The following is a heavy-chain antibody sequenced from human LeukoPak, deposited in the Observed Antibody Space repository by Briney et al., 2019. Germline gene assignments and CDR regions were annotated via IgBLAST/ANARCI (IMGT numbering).Heavy chain of an antibody. CDR2: TYYRSKWYN. J-gene: IGHJ4*02. Sequence: SQALSLTCALSGDSVSSNGAAWDWIRQPPSRGLEWLGRTYYRSKWYNDYAVSVKGRITINPDTSKNQFSLQLNSVTPEDTAVYYCARECSGGSCHSDFHYWGQGTLVTVSS. V-gene: IGHV6-1*01. CDR1: GDSVSSNGAA. CDR3: ARECSGGSCHSDFHY. D-gene: IGHD2-15*01.